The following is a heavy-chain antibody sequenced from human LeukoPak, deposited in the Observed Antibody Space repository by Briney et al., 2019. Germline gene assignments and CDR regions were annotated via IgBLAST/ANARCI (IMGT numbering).Heavy chain of an antibody. CDR1: GFIFSSWW. Sequence: PGGSLRLSCAASGFIFSSWWMIWFRRLTGKGLVSVSHINTDGSYIRYADSVKGRFTISRDNAKNTLYLQMNSLRPEDTGVYYCTTFGIDWSLSYWGQGALVTVSS. D-gene: IGHD3-9*01. J-gene: IGHJ4*02. V-gene: IGHV3-74*01. CDR3: TTFGIDWSLSY. CDR2: INTDGSYI.